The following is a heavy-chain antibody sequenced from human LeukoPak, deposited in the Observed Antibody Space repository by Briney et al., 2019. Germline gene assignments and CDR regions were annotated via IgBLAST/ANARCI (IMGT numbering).Heavy chain of an antibody. D-gene: IGHD6-13*01. CDR1: GFTFSSYA. Sequence: GSLRLSCAASGFTFSSYAMHWVRQAPGKGLEWVAVISYDGSNKYYAHSVKGRFTISRDNSKNTLYLQMNSLRAEDTAVYYCARGVAAAGTLDYWGQGTLVTVSS. J-gene: IGHJ4*02. V-gene: IGHV3-30-3*01. CDR3: ARGVAAAGTLDY. CDR2: ISYDGSNK.